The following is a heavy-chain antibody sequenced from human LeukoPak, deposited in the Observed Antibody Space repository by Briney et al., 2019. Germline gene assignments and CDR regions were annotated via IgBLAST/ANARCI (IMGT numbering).Heavy chain of an antibody. CDR2: ISSSSSYI. J-gene: IGHJ4*02. Sequence: GGSLRLSCAASGFTFSSYSMNWVRKAPGKGLEWVSSISSSSSYIYYADSVRGRFTISRDNAKNSLYLQMNSLRAEDTAVYYCARDGYGDYDYWGQGTLVTVSS. D-gene: IGHD4-17*01. V-gene: IGHV3-21*01. CDR1: GFTFSSYS. CDR3: ARDGYGDYDY.